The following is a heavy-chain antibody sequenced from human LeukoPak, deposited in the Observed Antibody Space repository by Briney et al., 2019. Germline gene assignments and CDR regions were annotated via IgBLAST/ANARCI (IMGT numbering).Heavy chain of an antibody. CDR1: GGSISGYN. Sequence: SETLSLTCTVSGGSISGYNWSWVRQPAGKGLEWIGRIYSSGSTKYNPSLKSRVTMSVDTSKNQFSLRVTSVTAADTAVYFRVRDLGRFDSWGQGALVLVSS. CDR2: IYSSGST. CDR3: VRDLGRFDS. J-gene: IGHJ5*01. V-gene: IGHV4-4*07.